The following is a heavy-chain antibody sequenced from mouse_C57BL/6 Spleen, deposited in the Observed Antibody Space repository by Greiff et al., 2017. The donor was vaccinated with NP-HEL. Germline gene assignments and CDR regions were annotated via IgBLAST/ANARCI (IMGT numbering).Heavy chain of an antibody. CDR3: ARRGYYSNYFYAMDY. Sequence: VQLQQSGPELVKPCASVKISCKASGYSFTDYNMTWVKQSTGKSLEWIGVINPNYGTTSYNQKFKGKATVTVDQSSSTDYMQLNSLTSEDSAVYYCARRGYYSNYFYAMDYWGQGTSVTV. CDR2: INPNYGTT. D-gene: IGHD2-5*01. CDR1: GYSFTDYN. J-gene: IGHJ4*01. V-gene: IGHV1-39*01.